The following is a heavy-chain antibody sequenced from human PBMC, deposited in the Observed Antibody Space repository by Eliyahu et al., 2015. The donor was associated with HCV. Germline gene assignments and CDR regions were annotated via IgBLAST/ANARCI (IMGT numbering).Heavy chain of an antibody. D-gene: IGHD6-13*01. CDR3: ARLGLGSSWFY. CDR2: XLYTGNT. Sequence: QLQLQESGPGLVKPSETLSLTCTVSGXSISVDHFWGWIRQPPGKGLEYIGSXLYTGNTHYNPALRSRVIISVDTSKNQFSLNLSSVTAADTAVYYCARLGLGSSWFYWGQGTLVTVSS. CDR1: GXSISVDHF. J-gene: IGHJ4*02. V-gene: IGHV4-39*01.